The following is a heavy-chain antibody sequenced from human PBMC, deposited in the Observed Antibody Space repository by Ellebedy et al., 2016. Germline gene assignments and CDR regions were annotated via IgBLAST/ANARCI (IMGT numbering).Heavy chain of an antibody. CDR1: GYTFTSYY. V-gene: IGHV1-46*01. J-gene: IGHJ4*02. CDR3: ARDSRVTFGGLIVYFDF. Sequence: ASVKVSCKASGYTFTSYYMHWVRQAPGQGLEWMGIINPNGGTTSYTQKFQGRVTMTRDTSTSTVYMELSSLRSEDTAVYYCARDSRVTFGGLIVYFDFWGQGTLVTVSS. D-gene: IGHD3-16*02. CDR2: INPNGGTT.